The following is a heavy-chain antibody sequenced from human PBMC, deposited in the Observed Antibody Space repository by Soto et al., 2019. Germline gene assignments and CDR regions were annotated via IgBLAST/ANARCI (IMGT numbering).Heavy chain of an antibody. CDR2: IRSKAYGGTT. V-gene: IGHV3-49*04. J-gene: IGHJ4*02. D-gene: IGHD6-19*01. CDR1: GFTFGDYA. Sequence: GGSLRLSCTASGFTFGDYAMSWVRQAPGKGLEWVGFIRSKAYGGTTEYAASVKGRFTISRDDSKSIAYLQMNRLKTQDTAVYYCARDTAVAGLDYWGQGTLVTVSS. CDR3: ARDTAVAGLDY.